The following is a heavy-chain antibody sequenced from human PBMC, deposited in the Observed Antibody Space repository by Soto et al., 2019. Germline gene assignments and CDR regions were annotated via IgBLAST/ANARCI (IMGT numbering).Heavy chain of an antibody. CDR1: GFTFRAYA. Sequence: SGGSLRLSCAASGFTFRAYAMNWVRQAPGKGLEWISYISSSDNTVFYADAVKGRFTISRDNAKNTLYLHMNSLRAEDTAVYYWARDGLASADRGFEYWGPGPRVTV. CDR3: ARDGLASADRGFEY. CDR2: ISSSDNTV. D-gene: IGHD6-13*01. J-gene: IGHJ4*02. V-gene: IGHV3-48*03.